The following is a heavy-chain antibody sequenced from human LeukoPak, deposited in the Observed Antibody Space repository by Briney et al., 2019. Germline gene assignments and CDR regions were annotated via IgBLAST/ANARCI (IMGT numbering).Heavy chain of an antibody. Sequence: PGGSXRLSCAASGFTFSIYAMSWVRQAPGKGLQWVSSITSRGESTLYVDSVKGRFTITRDNRENRLYLQMHRQRAEETAVYYCARDRPNYYGSDGHYYRRDGDYWGRGTLVSVSS. CDR3: ARDRPNYYGSDGHYYRRDGDY. V-gene: IGHV3-23*01. CDR2: ITSRGEST. D-gene: IGHD3-22*01. CDR1: GFTFSIYA. J-gene: IGHJ4*02.